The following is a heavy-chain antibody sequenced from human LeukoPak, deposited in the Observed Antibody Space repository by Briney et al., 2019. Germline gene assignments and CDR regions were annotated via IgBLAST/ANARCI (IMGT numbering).Heavy chain of an antibody. D-gene: IGHD2-2*01. Sequence: PGGSLRLSCAASGFTFSSYAMHWVRQAPGKGLEWVAVISYDGSNKYYADSVKGRFTISRDNSKNTLYLQMNSLRADDTAVYYCASQRRVDLGFAFNLWGQGTMVTVSS. CDR1: GFTFSSYA. CDR3: ASQRRVDLGFAFNL. J-gene: IGHJ3*01. V-gene: IGHV3-30*14. CDR2: ISYDGSNK.